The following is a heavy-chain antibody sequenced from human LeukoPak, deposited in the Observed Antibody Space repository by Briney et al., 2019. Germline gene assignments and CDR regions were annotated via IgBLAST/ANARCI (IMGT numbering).Heavy chain of an antibody. D-gene: IGHD2-21*02. V-gene: IGHV1-2*02. CDR2: ISPNSGGT. J-gene: IGHJ6*02. Sequence: ASVKVSCKASGYTFTGYYMHWVRQAPGQGLEWMGWISPNSGGTNYAQKFQGRATMTRDTSISTAYMELSRLGSDDTAVYYCARVWAYCGGDCSTRSYGMDVWGQGTTVTVSS. CDR3: ARVWAYCGGDCSTRSYGMDV. CDR1: GYTFTGYY.